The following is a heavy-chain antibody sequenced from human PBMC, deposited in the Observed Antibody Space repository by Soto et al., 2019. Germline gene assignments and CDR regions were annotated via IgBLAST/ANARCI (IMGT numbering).Heavy chain of an antibody. D-gene: IGHD3-22*01. CDR1: GFTLGTYG. CDR2: ISNDGGDK. Sequence: QVQLAESGGGVVQPGRSLTITCAASGFTLGTYGMHWVRLAPGKGLEWVAVISNDGGDKYYSDSVMGRFTISRDNSKNTLFLQMNSMRAEDTAVYFCAKEFFDSSGFYPSLDALDIWGQGTVVTVSS. J-gene: IGHJ3*02. CDR3: AKEFFDSSGFYPSLDALDI. V-gene: IGHV3-30*18.